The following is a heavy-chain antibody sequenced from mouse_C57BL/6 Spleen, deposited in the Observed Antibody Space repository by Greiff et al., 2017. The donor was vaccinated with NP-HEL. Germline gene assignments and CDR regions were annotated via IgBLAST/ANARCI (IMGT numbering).Heavy chain of an antibody. CDR2: INPNNGGT. CDR1: GYTCTDYN. CDR3: ARGRVYAMDY. Sequence: EVQLQQSGPELVKPGASVKIPCKASGYTCTDYNMDWVKQSHGKSLEWIGDINPNNGGTIYNQKFKGKATLTVDKSSSTAYMELRSLTSEDTAVYYCARGRVYAMDYWGQGTSVTVSS. V-gene: IGHV1-18*01. J-gene: IGHJ4*01. D-gene: IGHD6-1*01.